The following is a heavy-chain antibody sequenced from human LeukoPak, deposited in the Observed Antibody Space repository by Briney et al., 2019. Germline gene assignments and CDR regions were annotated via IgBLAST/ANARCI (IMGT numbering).Heavy chain of an antibody. D-gene: IGHD5-24*01. CDR2: ISGSGGTI. J-gene: IGHJ3*02. CDR3: ARDLDRWLQSRSGAFDI. CDR1: GFTFSRYI. V-gene: IGHV3-48*01. Sequence: GGSLRLSCAGSGFTFSRYIMSWVRQAPGKGLEWLSYISGSGGTIYYADSVKGRFTISRDNSKNTLYLQMNSLRAEDTAVYYCARDLDRWLQSRSGAFDIWGQGTMVTVSS.